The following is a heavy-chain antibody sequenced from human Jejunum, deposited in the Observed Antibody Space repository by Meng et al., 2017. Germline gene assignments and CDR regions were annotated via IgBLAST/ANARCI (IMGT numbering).Heavy chain of an antibody. CDR1: GFTFSSYS. CDR3: ATGSILDMIVVVTITGADY. V-gene: IGHV3-21*01. Sequence: GGSLRLSCAASGFTFSSYSMNWVRQAPGKGLEWVSSISSSGEYIYYADSVKGRFTISRDDAKNSVYLQMNSLRVEDTAVYYCATGSILDMIVVVTITGADYWGQGTRVTGSS. J-gene: IGHJ4*02. CDR2: ISSSGEYI. D-gene: IGHD3-22*01.